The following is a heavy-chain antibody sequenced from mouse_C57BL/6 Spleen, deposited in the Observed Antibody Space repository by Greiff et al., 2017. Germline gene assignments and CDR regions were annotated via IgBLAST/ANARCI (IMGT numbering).Heavy chain of an antibody. V-gene: IGHV1-50*01. Sequence: VQLQPPGAELVKPGASVKLSCKASGYTFTSYWMQWVKQRPGQGLEWIGEIDPSDSYTNYNQKFKGKATLTVDTSSSTAYMQLSSLTSEDSAVYYCARWSNYIAYWGQGTLVTVSA. J-gene: IGHJ3*01. CDR2: IDPSDSYT. D-gene: IGHD2-5*01. CDR1: GYTFTSYW. CDR3: ARWSNYIAY.